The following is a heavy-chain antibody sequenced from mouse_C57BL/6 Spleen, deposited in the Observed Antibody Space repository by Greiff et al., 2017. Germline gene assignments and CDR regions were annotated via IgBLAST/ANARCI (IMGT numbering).Heavy chain of an antibody. V-gene: IGHV1-53*01. Sequence: QVQLQQPGTELVKPGASVKLSCKASGYTFTSYWMPWVKQRPGQGLEWIGNINPSNGGTNYNEKFKGKATLTVDKSSSTAYIQLSSLTSEDSSVYYCARGWDYGSRTWFAYWGLGTLVTVYA. CDR2: INPSNGGT. CDR3: ARGWDYGSRTWFAY. CDR1: GYTFTSYW. J-gene: IGHJ3*01. D-gene: IGHD1-1*01.